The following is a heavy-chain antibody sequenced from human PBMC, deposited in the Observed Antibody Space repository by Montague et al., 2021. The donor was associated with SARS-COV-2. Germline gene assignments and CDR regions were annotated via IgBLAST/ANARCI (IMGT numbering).Heavy chain of an antibody. CDR2: IDHSGST. Sequence: SETLSLTCAVYGGSFSGYYWSWIRQPPGKGLEWIGEIDHSGSTNYNPSLKSRVTISVDTSKNQFSLKLSSVTAADTAVYYCAIPMVRGFSRAFDIWGQRTMVTVSS. D-gene: IGHD3-10*01. CDR1: GGSFSGYY. J-gene: IGHJ3*02. V-gene: IGHV4-34*01. CDR3: AIPMVRGFSRAFDI.